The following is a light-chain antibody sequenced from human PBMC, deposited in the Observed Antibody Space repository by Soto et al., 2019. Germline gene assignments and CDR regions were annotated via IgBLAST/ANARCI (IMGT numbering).Light chain of an antibody. Sequence: QSVLTQPPSASGTPGQRVTISCSGSSSSIGSNSVNWYQQLPRTAPKVLIYTNTQRPSGVPDRFSGSKSGTSASLAISGLQSEDEADYYCAAWDDSLNVYVFGTGTKVTVL. CDR2: TNT. J-gene: IGLJ1*01. CDR3: AAWDDSLNVYV. CDR1: SSSIGSNS. V-gene: IGLV1-44*01.